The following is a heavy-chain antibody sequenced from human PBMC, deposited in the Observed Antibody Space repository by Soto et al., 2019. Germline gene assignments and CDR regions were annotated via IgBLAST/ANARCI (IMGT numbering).Heavy chain of an antibody. CDR2: IYYSGST. CDR1: GGSISSSSYY. D-gene: IGHD3-9*01. CDR3: ARRGLTKLLYFDWLSPNTFDY. Sequence: SETLSLTCTVSGGSISSSSYYWGWIRQPPGKGLEWIGSIYYSGSTYYNPSLKSRVTISVDTSKNQFSLKLSSVTAADTAVYYCARRGLTKLLYFDWLSPNTFDYWGQGTLVTVSS. V-gene: IGHV4-39*01. J-gene: IGHJ4*02.